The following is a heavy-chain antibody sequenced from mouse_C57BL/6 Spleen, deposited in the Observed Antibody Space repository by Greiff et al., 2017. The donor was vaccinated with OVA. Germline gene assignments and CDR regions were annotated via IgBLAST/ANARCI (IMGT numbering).Heavy chain of an antibody. D-gene: IGHD2-3*01. CDR3: ARDGYPPYYYAMDD. CDR2: INPGSGGT. Sequence: QVQLQQSGAELVRPGTSVKVSCKASGYAFTNYLIEWVKQRPGQGLEWIGVINPGSGGTNYNEKFKGKATLTADKSSSTAYMQLSSLTSEDSAVDFCARDGYPPYYYAMDDWGQGTSVTVSS. J-gene: IGHJ4*01. CDR1: GYAFTNYL. V-gene: IGHV1-54*01.